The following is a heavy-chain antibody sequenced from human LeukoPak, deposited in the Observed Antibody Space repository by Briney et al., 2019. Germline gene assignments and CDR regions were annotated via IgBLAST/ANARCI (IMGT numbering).Heavy chain of an antibody. J-gene: IGHJ3*02. CDR2: INPNSGGT. CDR1: GYTFTGYY. CDR3: ARGVADYYDSSGYYPRHDAFDI. D-gene: IGHD3-22*01. Sequence: ASVTVSCKASGYTFTGYYMHWVRQAPGQGLEWMGWINPNSGGTNYAQKFQGRVTMTRDTSINTAYMELSRLRSDDTAVYYCARGVADYYDSSGYYPRHDAFDIWGQGTMVTVSS. V-gene: IGHV1-2*02.